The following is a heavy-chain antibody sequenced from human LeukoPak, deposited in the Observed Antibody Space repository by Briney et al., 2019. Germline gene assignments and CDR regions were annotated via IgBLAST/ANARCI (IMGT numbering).Heavy chain of an antibody. D-gene: IGHD4-17*01. J-gene: IGHJ4*02. V-gene: IGHV4-38-2*02. Sequence: SETLSLTCTVSGYSISDGYHWGWIRQPPGKGLEWIGSIYHRGSSYYNPSLKSRVIISVDTSKNQFSLKLTSVTAADTAVYYCARDRYHHTVTIGQGGDFWGRGTLVTVSS. CDR2: IYHRGSS. CDR1: GYSISDGYH. CDR3: ARDRYHHTVTIGQGGDF.